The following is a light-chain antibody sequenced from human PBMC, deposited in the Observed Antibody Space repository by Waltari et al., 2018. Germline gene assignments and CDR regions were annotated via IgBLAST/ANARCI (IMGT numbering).Light chain of an antibody. J-gene: IGKJ1*01. V-gene: IGKV3-11*01. Sequence: EIVLTQSPATLSLSPGARATLSCRPSQSVSSYLAWYQQKPDQAPRLLIYDASNRATGIPARFSGSGSGTDFTLTISSLEPEDFAVYYCQQRSNWPRTFGQGTKVEIK. CDR2: DAS. CDR3: QQRSNWPRT. CDR1: QSVSSY.